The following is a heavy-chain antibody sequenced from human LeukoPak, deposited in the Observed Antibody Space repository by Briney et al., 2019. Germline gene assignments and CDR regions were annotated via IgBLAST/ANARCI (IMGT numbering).Heavy chain of an antibody. J-gene: IGHJ4*02. V-gene: IGHV3-7*04. CDR3: TRVGYIDEGIDY. CDR2: IKQDGSKK. D-gene: IGHD5-24*01. Sequence: PGGSLRLSCVASGFPFSSYWMTWVRHAPGKGLEWVANIKQDGSKKSYVDSVKGRFTISRDNAENSLYLQMNSLRAEDTAIYYCTRVGYIDEGIDYWGQGILVTVSS. CDR1: GFPFSSYW.